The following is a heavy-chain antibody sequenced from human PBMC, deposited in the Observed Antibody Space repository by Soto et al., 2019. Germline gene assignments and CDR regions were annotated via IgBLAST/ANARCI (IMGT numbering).Heavy chain of an antibody. CDR2: IYYSGST. J-gene: IGHJ4*02. CDR3: ARTYYYGSGSSDY. Sequence: LSLTCNVSGVSISSGGYYWSWIRQHPAKGLEWIGHIYYSGSTYYNPSLKSRVTISVDTSKNQFSLKLSSVTAADTAVYYCARTYYYGSGSSDYWGQGTLVT. V-gene: IGHV4-31*03. D-gene: IGHD3-10*01. CDR1: GVSISSGGYY.